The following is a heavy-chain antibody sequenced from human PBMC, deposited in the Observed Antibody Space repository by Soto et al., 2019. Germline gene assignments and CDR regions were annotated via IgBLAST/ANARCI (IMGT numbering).Heavy chain of an antibody. Sequence: SETLSLTCTVSCGSISSYYWSWIRQPPGKGLEWIGYIYYSGSTNYNPSLKSRVTISVDTSKNQFSLKLSSVTAADTAVYYCARHVKYYYGSGSYFWFDPWGQGTLVTVS. D-gene: IGHD3-10*01. V-gene: IGHV4-59*08. CDR3: ARHVKYYYGSGSYFWFDP. CDR1: CGSISSYY. J-gene: IGHJ5*02. CDR2: IYYSGST.